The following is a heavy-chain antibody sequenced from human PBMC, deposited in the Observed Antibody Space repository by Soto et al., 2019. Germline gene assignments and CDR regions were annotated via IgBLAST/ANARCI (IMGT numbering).Heavy chain of an antibody. CDR1: GGTFSSYA. Sequence: QVQLVQSGAEVKKPGSSVKVSCKASGGTFSSYAISWVRQAPGQGLEWMGGIIPIFGTANYAQKFPGRVTITADESTSTAYMDLSSLRSEDTAVYYCARDRQIRASSGWLRLDYWGQGTLVTVSS. V-gene: IGHV1-69*01. CDR3: ARDRQIRASSGWLRLDY. J-gene: IGHJ4*02. CDR2: IIPIFGTA. D-gene: IGHD6-19*01.